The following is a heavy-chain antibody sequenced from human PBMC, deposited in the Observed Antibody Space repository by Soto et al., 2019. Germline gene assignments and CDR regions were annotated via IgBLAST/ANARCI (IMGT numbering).Heavy chain of an antibody. D-gene: IGHD6-19*01. V-gene: IGHV3-7*01. Sequence: EVQLVESGGGSVQPGGSLRLSCAASGFTFSSYWMSWVRQAPGKGLEWVANIKDDGSEKYYVDSVKGRFTISRDNAKNSLDLQMNSLRAEDTAVYYCARDSGYVSGYAQHWGQGTLVTVSS. CDR3: ARDSGYVSGYAQH. CDR1: GFTFSSYW. J-gene: IGHJ1*01. CDR2: IKDDGSEK.